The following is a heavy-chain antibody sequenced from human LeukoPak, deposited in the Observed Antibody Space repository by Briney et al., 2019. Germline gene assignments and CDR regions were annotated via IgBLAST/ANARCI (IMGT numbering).Heavy chain of an antibody. V-gene: IGHV4-59*08. CDR2: IYYSGST. D-gene: IGHD6-13*01. CDR3: ARHGRIAAAGTAHFDY. J-gene: IGHJ4*02. CDR1: GGSISSYY. Sequence: SETLSLTCTVSGGSISSYYWSWIRQPPGKGLEWIGYIYYSGSTNYNPSLKSRVTISVDTSKNQFSLKLSSVTAADTAVYYCARHGRIAAAGTAHFDYWGQGTLVTVSS.